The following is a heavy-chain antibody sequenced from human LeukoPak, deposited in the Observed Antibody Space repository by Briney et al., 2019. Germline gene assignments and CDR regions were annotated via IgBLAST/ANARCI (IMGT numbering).Heavy chain of an antibody. CDR2: ITASGTAM. Sequence: GGSLRLSCAASGFTFSSYSMNWGRQAPGKGLEWVSHITASGTAMFYAHSVKGRFTISRDNAKNSLYLQMNSLRDEDTAVYYCASSGSYRFDYWGQGTLVTVSS. J-gene: IGHJ4*02. CDR3: ASSGSYRFDY. D-gene: IGHD1-26*01. V-gene: IGHV3-48*02. CDR1: GFTFSSYS.